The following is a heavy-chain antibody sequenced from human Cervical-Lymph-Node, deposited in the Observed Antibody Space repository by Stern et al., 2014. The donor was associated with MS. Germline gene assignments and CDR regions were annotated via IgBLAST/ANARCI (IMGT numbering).Heavy chain of an antibody. CDR1: GGSISSGGYS. CDR2: LYPSGSP. Sequence: QLQLQESGSGLVKPSQTLSLTCAVSGGSISSGGYSWSWIRQPPGKGLEWIGYLYPSGSPYYNPSLKSRVTISVDRSKHQFSPQRSSVTAADTAVYYCARSSTVTPNALDIWGQGTMVTVSS. CDR3: ARSSTVTPNALDI. J-gene: IGHJ3*02. D-gene: IGHD4-17*01. V-gene: IGHV4-30-2*01.